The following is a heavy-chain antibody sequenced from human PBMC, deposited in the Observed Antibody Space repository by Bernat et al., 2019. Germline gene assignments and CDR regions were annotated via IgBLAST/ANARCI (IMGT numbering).Heavy chain of an antibody. J-gene: IGHJ3*02. D-gene: IGHD3-16*01. Sequence: EVQLVESGGGLVQPGWSLRLSCTASGFTFSSYWMHWVRQAPGKGLVWVSRINTDARSTNYADFVKGRFTISRENAKNTLYLEMNRLRAEDTGVYYCAREETRGRDAFDMWGQGTMITVPS. V-gene: IGHV3-74*01. CDR3: AREETRGRDAFDM. CDR2: INTDARST. CDR1: GFTFSSYW.